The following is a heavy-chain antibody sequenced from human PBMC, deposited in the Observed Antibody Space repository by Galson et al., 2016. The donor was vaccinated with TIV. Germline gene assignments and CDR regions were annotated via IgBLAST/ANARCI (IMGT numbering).Heavy chain of an antibody. Sequence: SLRLSCAASGFTFSSDWMTWVRQAPGKGLEWVASINQDGSDSPYVDSVKGRFTISRDNAKKSLFLQMNGLRGEDTGVYYCAPGVSAASTGVNWGQGTLVTVS. D-gene: IGHD6-13*01. J-gene: IGHJ4*02. CDR1: GFTFSSDW. V-gene: IGHV3-7*01. CDR2: INQDGSDS. CDR3: APGVSAASTGVN.